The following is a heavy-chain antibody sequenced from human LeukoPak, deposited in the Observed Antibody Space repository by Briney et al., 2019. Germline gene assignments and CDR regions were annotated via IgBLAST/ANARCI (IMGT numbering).Heavy chain of an antibody. CDR1: GFTFSSYS. Sequence: PGGSLRLSCAASGFTFSSYSMNWVRQAPGKGLEWVSSISSSSSYIYYADSVKGRFTISRDNAKNSLYLQMNSLRAEDTAVYYCARDTRSTKPREMATTNWNKPEDIWGQGTMVTVSS. CDR3: ARDTRSTKPREMATTNWNKPEDI. V-gene: IGHV3-21*01. D-gene: IGHD5-24*01. CDR2: ISSSSSYI. J-gene: IGHJ3*02.